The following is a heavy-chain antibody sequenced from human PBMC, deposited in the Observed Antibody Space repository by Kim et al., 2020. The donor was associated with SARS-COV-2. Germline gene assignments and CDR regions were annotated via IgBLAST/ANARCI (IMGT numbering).Heavy chain of an antibody. V-gene: IGHV3-13*01. J-gene: IGHJ4*02. Sequence: GGSLRLSCAASGFTFSSYDMHWVRKATGKGLEWVSAIGTAGDTYYPGSVKGRFTISRENAKNSLYLQMNSLRAGDTAVYYCARGSGEAAAGTVDYWGQGTLVTVSS. CDR1: GFTFSSYD. D-gene: IGHD6-13*01. CDR3: ARGSGEAAAGTVDY. CDR2: IGTAGDT.